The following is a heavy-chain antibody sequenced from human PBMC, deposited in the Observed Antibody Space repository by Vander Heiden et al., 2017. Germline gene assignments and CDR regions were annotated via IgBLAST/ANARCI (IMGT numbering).Heavy chain of an antibody. Sequence: EVQLVESGGDLVKPGGSLRLSCAASGLASTNTWMNWVSQAPGKGLEWVGRIRSNTDGGTTDYAAPVKGRFIISRDDSKNTLYLQINSLKTEDTAVYFCTTHKGGTNAFDIWGQGTMVSVSS. CDR3: TTHKGGTNAFDI. J-gene: IGHJ3*02. V-gene: IGHV3-15*07. CDR1: GLASTNTW. CDR2: IRSNTDGGTT. D-gene: IGHD1-1*01.